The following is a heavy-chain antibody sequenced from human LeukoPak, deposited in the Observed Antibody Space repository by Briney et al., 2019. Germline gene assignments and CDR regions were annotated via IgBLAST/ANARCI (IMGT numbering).Heavy chain of an antibody. CDR2: IYYSGST. Sequence: PSETLSLTCTVSGGSISSYYWSWVRQPPGKGLEWIGYIYYSGSTNYNPSLKSRVTISVDTSKNQFSLKLSSVTAADTAVYYCARGDPGFPFDPWGQGTLVTVSS. J-gene: IGHJ5*02. CDR1: GGSISSYY. V-gene: IGHV4-59*01. D-gene: IGHD1-1*01. CDR3: ARGDPGFPFDP.